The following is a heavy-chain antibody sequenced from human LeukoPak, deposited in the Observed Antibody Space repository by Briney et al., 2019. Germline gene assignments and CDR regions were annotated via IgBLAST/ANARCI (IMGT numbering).Heavy chain of an antibody. CDR1: GFTFSTDA. J-gene: IGHJ6*02. D-gene: IGHD5-24*01. V-gene: IGHV3-49*04. CDR2: IRSEAYGGAA. CDR3: TRGWPQSSHNYGMVV. Sequence: GRSLRLSCAAAGFTFSTDAIDCGRQAPGKGLEWVGFIRSEAYGGAAEHAASVKGRFTISRDDSKSIAYLQTDSLKTEDTAVYYCTRGWPQSSHNYGMVVRRQGTTVTVSS.